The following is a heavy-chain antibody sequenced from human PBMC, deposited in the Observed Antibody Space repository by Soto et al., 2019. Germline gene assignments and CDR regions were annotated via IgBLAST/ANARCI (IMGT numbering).Heavy chain of an antibody. J-gene: IGHJ4*02. CDR2: IYPGDSDT. D-gene: IGHD3-22*01. CDR1: GHSFTSYW. Sequence: RGESLKISCKGSGHSFTSYWVGWVRQMPGKGLEWMGIIYPGDSDTRYSPSFQGQVTFSADKSISTAYLQWSSLKASDTAMYYCARTYYYESSGYYYGYWGQGTLVTVSS. CDR3: ARTYYYESSGYYYGY. V-gene: IGHV5-51*01.